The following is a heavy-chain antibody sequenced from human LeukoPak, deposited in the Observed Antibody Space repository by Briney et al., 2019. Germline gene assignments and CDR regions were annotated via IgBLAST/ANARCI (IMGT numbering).Heavy chain of an antibody. CDR1: GGSISSGSYY. Sequence: PSETLSLTCTVSGGSISSGSYYWSWIRQPAGKGLEWIGRIYTSGSTNYNPSLKSRVTISVDTSKNQFSLKLSSVTAADTAVYYCARSSHGFGDPAIQKRYYYYYYYMDVWGKGTTVTISS. CDR3: ARSSHGFGDPAIQKRYYYYYYYMDV. CDR2: IYTSGST. V-gene: IGHV4-61*02. D-gene: IGHD3-10*01. J-gene: IGHJ6*03.